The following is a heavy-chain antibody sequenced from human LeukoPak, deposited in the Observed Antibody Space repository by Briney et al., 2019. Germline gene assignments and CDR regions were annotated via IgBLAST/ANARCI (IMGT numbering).Heavy chain of an antibody. CDR2: ISDTGRRT. Sequence: QTGGSLRLFCAASGFTFSDYAMSWVRQAAGKGLEWVSGISDTGRRTYYTDSVKGRFTISRDDSKKTVYLQMKTLTAEDTAIYFCARHDSFIPYWGQGTLVTVSS. J-gene: IGHJ4*02. CDR1: GFTFSDYA. CDR3: ARHDSFIPY. V-gene: IGHV3-23*01. D-gene: IGHD5-18*01.